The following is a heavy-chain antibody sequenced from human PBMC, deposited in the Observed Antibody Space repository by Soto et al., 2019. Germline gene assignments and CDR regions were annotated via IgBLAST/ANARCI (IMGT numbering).Heavy chain of an antibody. CDR2: INAGNGNT. Sequence: ASVKVSCKASGYTFTSYAMHWVRQAPGQRLEWMGWINAGNGNTKYSQKFQGRVTITRDTSASTAYMELSSLRSEDTAVYYCARGLLRYFDWSSKGMDVWGQGTTVTVSS. J-gene: IGHJ6*02. CDR1: GYTFTSYA. D-gene: IGHD3-9*01. CDR3: ARGLLRYFDWSSKGMDV. V-gene: IGHV1-3*01.